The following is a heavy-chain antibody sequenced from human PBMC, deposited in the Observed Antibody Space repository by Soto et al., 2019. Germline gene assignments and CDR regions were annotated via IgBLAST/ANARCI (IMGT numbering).Heavy chain of an antibody. D-gene: IGHD1-26*01. Sequence: QVQLQESGPGLVKPSQTLSLTCSVSGGSITTGGYYWNWIRQHPGKGLEWIGYIYYSGNTYYTPSLKSRVTLSLDTSKNHFSLSLSSVTAADTAVYYCARGRVGATKVPNAFDIWGQGTMVTVSS. J-gene: IGHJ3*02. CDR3: ARGRVGATKVPNAFDI. CDR1: GGSITTGGYY. CDR2: IYYSGNT. V-gene: IGHV4-31*03.